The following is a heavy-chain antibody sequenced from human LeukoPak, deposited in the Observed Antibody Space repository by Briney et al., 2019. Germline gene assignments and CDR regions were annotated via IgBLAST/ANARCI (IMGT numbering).Heavy chain of an antibody. J-gene: IGHJ5*02. Sequence: SETLSLTCTVSGGSISSYYWSWIRQPPGKGLEWIGYIYYSGSTNYNPSLKSRVTISVDTPQNQFSLKLSSVTAADTAVYYCARGGGWLQYNWFDPWGQGTLVTVSS. CDR2: IYYSGST. CDR3: ARGGGWLQYNWFDP. V-gene: IGHV4-59*01. CDR1: GGSISSYY. D-gene: IGHD5-24*01.